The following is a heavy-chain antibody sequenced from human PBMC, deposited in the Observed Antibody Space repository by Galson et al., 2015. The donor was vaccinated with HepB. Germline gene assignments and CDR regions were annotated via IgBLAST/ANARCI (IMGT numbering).Heavy chain of an antibody. CDR1: GFTFSSYA. CDR3: AKVAAAGTGRGCFDY. J-gene: IGHJ4*02. D-gene: IGHD6-13*01. V-gene: IGHV3-23*01. CDR2: ISGSGGST. Sequence: SLRLSCAASGFTFSSYAMSWVRQAPGKGLEWVSAISGSGGSTYYADSVKGRFTISRDNSKNTLYLQMNSLRAGDTAVYYCAKVAAAGTGRGCFDYWGQGTLVTVSS.